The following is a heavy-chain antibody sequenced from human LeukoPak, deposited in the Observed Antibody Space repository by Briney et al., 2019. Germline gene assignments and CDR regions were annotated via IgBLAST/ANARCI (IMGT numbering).Heavy chain of an antibody. D-gene: IGHD6-13*01. CDR2: INHSGST. Sequence: PSETLSLTCAVYGESFSAYYWSWIRQPPGKGLEWIGEINHSGSTNYNPSLKSRVTISVDTSKNQFSLKLSSVTAADTAVYYCARGLWYSQGRFDYWGQGTLVTVSS. CDR1: GESFSAYY. V-gene: IGHV4-34*01. CDR3: ARGLWYSQGRFDY. J-gene: IGHJ4*02.